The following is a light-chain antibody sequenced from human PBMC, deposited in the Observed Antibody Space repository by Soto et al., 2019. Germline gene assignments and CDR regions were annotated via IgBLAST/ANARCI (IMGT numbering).Light chain of an antibody. J-gene: IGKJ1*01. V-gene: IGKV3-20*01. CDR3: QQYDTSPRT. Sequence: EVMLTQSSGTLSLSPGERATLSYRASQSVSSNYLAWYQQKSGQAPRLLIYGASNRATGIPDRFSGSGSGTDFTLTIRRLEPEDFAVYYCQQYDTSPRTFGQGTKVEFK. CDR1: QSVSSNY. CDR2: GAS.